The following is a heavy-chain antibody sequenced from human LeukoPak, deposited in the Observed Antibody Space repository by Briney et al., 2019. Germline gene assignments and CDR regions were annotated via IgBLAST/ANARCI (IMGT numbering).Heavy chain of an antibody. V-gene: IGHV3-9*01. CDR3: AKDNGYDILTGSYYFDY. D-gene: IGHD3-9*01. Sequence: PGGSLRLSCAASGFTFSSYAMSWVRQAPGKGLEWVSGISWNSCSIGYADSVKGRFTISRDNAKNSLYLQMNSLRAEDTALYYCAKDNGYDILTGSYYFDYWGQGTLVTVSS. J-gene: IGHJ4*02. CDR1: GFTFSSYA. CDR2: ISWNSCSI.